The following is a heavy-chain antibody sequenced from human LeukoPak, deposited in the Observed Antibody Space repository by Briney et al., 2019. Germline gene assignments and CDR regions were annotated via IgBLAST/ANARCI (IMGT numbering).Heavy chain of an antibody. CDR3: ARLLTYGSSWRRWWFDP. D-gene: IGHD6-13*01. J-gene: IGHJ5*02. V-gene: IGHV5-51*01. Sequence: GEALQISCKGSGYSFTSYWIGWVRQMPGKGLEWMGISYPGDSDTRYSPSFQGQVTISADKSISTAYLQWSSKKAWDTASDYYARLLTYGSSWRRWWFDPRGPRTLVTVSS. CDR2: SYPGDSDT. CDR1: GYSFTSYW.